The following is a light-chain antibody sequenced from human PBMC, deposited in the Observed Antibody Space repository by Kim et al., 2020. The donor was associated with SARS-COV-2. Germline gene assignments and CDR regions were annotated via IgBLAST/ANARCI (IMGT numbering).Light chain of an antibody. CDR3: QQRSNWPPKLT. CDR2: VAS. V-gene: IGKV3-11*01. J-gene: IGKJ4*01. Sequence: PGGRTAPPCRATQSVSSYLAWAQQKPGQAPRLRIYVASDRATGIPARFSVSGSGTEFTLTISSLEPEDFAVYYCQQRSNWPPKLTFGGGTRVEIK. CDR1: QSVSSY.